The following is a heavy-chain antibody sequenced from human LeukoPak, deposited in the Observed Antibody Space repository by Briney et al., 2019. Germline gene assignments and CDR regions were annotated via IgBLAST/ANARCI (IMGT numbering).Heavy chain of an antibody. J-gene: IGHJ5*02. CDR1: GGSISSYY. D-gene: IGHD4-17*01. Sequence: SETLPLTCTVSGGSISSYYWSWIRQPPGKGLEWIGYIYHSGSTNYNPSLKSRVTISVDTSKNQFSLKLSSVTAADTAVYYCARHGDGDYGGDWFDPWGQGTLVTVSS. CDR2: IYHSGST. CDR3: ARHGDGDYGGDWFDP. V-gene: IGHV4-59*08.